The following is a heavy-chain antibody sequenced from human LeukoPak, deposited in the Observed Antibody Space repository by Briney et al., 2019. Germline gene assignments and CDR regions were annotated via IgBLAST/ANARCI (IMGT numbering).Heavy chain of an antibody. V-gene: IGHV1-69*10. Sequence: SVNVSCTASGGSFSSYTINWVRQAPEQGLEWMGEIILNLGIANYAQQFEGRVKITADKSSSTAYTELSSLRSQDTAVYYCARARTGTTNYYYYYMDVWGKGTTVTVSS. CDR3: ARARTGTTNYYYYYMDV. CDR2: IILNLGIA. CDR1: GGSFSSYT. D-gene: IGHD1-7*01. J-gene: IGHJ6*03.